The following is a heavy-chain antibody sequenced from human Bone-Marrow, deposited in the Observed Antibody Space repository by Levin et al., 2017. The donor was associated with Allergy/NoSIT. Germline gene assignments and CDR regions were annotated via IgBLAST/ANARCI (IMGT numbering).Heavy chain of an antibody. CDR1: GFTFSSYG. V-gene: IGHV3-33*01. CDR3: ARVGYDFWSGYYRSGPYYYYYGMDV. D-gene: IGHD3-3*01. Sequence: GESLKISCAASGFTFSSYGMHWVRQAPGKGLEWVAVIWYDGSNKYYADSVKGRFTISRDNSKNTLYLQMNSLRAEDTAVYYCARVGYDFWSGYYRSGPYYYYYGMDVWGQGTTVTVSS. CDR2: IWYDGSNK. J-gene: IGHJ6*02.